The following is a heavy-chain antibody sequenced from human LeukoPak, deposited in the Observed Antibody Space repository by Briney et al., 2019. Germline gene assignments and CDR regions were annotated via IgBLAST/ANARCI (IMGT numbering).Heavy chain of an antibody. J-gene: IGHJ4*02. D-gene: IGHD2-2*01. V-gene: IGHV4-34*01. CDR1: GESFSGYY. CDR2: INHSGST. CDR3: ASTERCSTTCPLDY. Sequence: SETLSLTCTVYGESFSGYYWSWIRQPPGKGLEWIGEINHSGSTNYNPSLKSRVIISLDTYKNQFSLKLSSMTAADTAVYYCASTERCSTTCPLDYWGQGILVTVSS.